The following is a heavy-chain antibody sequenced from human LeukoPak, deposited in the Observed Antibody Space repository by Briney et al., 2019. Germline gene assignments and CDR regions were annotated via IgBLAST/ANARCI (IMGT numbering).Heavy chain of an antibody. J-gene: IGHJ3*02. Sequence: PSETLSLTCTVSGGSISSSSYYWGWIRQPPGKGLEWIGSIYYSGSTYYNPSLKSRVTISVDTSKNQFSLKLSSVTAADTAVYYCAREPANYDYVWGSYRSAPPDIWGQGTMVTVSS. D-gene: IGHD3-16*02. V-gene: IGHV4-39*02. CDR3: AREPANYDYVWGSYRSAPPDI. CDR2: IYYSGST. CDR1: GGSISSSSYY.